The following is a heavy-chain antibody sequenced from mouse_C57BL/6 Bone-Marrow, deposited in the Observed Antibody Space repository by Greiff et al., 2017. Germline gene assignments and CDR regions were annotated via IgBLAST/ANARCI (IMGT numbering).Heavy chain of an antibody. D-gene: IGHD2-1*01. CDR2: IYPGSGST. CDR3: ARDGNYFRWDFDV. V-gene: IGHV1-55*01. Sequence: QVQLQQPGAELVKPGASVKMSCKASGYTFTSYWITWVKQRPGQGLEWIGDIYPGSGSTNYNEKFKRKATLTVDTSSSTAYMQLSSLTSEDSAVYYCARDGNYFRWDFDVWGTGTTVTVSS. J-gene: IGHJ1*03. CDR1: GYTFTSYW.